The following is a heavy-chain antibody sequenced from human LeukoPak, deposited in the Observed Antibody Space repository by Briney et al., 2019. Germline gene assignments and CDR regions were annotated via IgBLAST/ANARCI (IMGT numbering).Heavy chain of an antibody. V-gene: IGHV1-46*01. CDR1: GYTFTSNY. D-gene: IGHD3-10*01. J-gene: IGHJ6*03. CDR2: ISPSGGST. CDR3: AREIRRITMVRGVISYMDV. Sequence: ASVKVSCKAFGYTFTSNYMHWVRQAPGQGPEWMGVISPSGGSTTYAQKFQGRVTLTRDMSTSTDYLELSSLRSEDTAVYYCAREIRRITMVRGVISYMDVWGTGTTVTISS.